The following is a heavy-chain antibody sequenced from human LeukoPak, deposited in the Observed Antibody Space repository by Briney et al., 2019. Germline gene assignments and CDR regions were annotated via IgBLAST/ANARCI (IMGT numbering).Heavy chain of an antibody. V-gene: IGHV3-30*04. D-gene: IGHD3-22*01. CDR1: GFTFSAYA. J-gene: IGHJ4*02. CDR2: IWYDGTNQ. CDR3: ARDAEDYFDSSASFDS. Sequence: GTSLRLSCAGSGFTFSAYAIHWVRQAPGKGLEWVAMIWYDGTNQNYADSAKGRFTISRDNSKNTVYLQMSGPRPADTAVYYCARDAEDYFDSSASFDSWGQGTLVTVSS.